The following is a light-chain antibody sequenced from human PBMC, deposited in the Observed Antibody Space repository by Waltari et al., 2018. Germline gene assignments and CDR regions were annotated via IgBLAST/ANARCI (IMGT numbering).Light chain of an antibody. V-gene: IGLV1-40*01. Sequence: QSVLTQPPSVSGAPGQRVTISCTGSRSNIGAGFDVHWYQQFAGAAPNLLLFGKNDRQSGVPDRFSGSRSGTSASRVIAGVQAEDEADYYCQSYDSSLTVFGGGTRVTVL. CDR1: RSNIGAGFD. J-gene: IGLJ3*02. CDR3: QSYDSSLTV. CDR2: GKN.